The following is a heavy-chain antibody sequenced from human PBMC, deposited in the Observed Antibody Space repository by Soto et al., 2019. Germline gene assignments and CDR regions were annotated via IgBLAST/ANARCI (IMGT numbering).Heavy chain of an antibody. D-gene: IGHD6-6*01. CDR1: GGSISSGDYY. CDR2: IYYSGST. J-gene: IGHJ5*02. CDR3: ARKGSPSGWFDP. Sequence: SETLSLTCTVSGGSISSGDYYWSWIRQPPGKGLEWMGYIYYSGSTYYNPSLKSRVTISVDTSKNQVSLKLSSVTAADTAVYYGARKGSPSGWFDPWGQGTLVTVSS. V-gene: IGHV4-30-4*02.